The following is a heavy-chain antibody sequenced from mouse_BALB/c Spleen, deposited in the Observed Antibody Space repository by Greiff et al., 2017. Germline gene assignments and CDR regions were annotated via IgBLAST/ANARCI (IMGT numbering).Heavy chain of an antibody. CDR3: ARERGDFDY. CDR2: ISYSGST. CDR1: GYSITSDYA. Sequence: EVQLVESGPGLVKPSQSLSLTCTVTGYSITSDYAWNWIRQFPRNKLEWMGYISYSGSTSYNPSLKSRISITRDTSKNQFFLQLNSVTTEDTATYYCARERGDFDYWGQGTTLTVSS. J-gene: IGHJ2*01. V-gene: IGHV3-2*02.